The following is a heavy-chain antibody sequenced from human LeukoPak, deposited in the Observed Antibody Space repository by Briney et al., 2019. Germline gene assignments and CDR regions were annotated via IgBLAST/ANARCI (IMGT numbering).Heavy chain of an antibody. Sequence: PSETLSLTCPVSGGSISSYYWSWIRQPPGKGLEWIGYIYYSGSTNYNPSLKSRVTISVDTSKNQFSLKLSSVTAADTAVYYCARESGDSSVGFDFWGQGTLVTVSS. D-gene: IGHD3-22*01. CDR2: IYYSGST. CDR3: ARESGDSSVGFDF. V-gene: IGHV4-59*01. CDR1: GGSISSYY. J-gene: IGHJ4*02.